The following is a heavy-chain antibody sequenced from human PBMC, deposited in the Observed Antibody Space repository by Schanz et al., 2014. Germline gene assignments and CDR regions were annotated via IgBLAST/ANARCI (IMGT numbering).Heavy chain of an antibody. CDR3: VRELSGGTFDY. CDR1: GGTFSNHG. CDR2: FTHI. V-gene: IGHV1-2*06. J-gene: IGHJ4*02. Sequence: QLQLVQSGPEVAEPGSSVKVSCKTSGGTFSNHGITWMRQAPGQGLEWLGRFTHISQKFQGRVTMTRDTSSTTAYMELNSLRSDDTAVYYCVRELSGGTFDYWGQGALVTVSS. D-gene: IGHD1-1*01.